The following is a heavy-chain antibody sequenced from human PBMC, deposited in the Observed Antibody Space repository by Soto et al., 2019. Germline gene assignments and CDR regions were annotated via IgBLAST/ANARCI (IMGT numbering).Heavy chain of an antibody. CDR2: VIPMFGTA. J-gene: IGHJ6*02. CDR3: AVGFKLDYYSLDV. D-gene: IGHD3-10*01. V-gene: IGHV1-69*01. Sequence: QVQLVQSGAEERKPGSSVKVSCRSSGGIFTASAISWVRQAPGQGPEWMGGVIPMFGTANYPQRFQGRVTINADESTNTVYMKLSSLRSEDTAVYFCAVGFKLDYYSLDVWGQGTTVTVSS. CDR1: GGIFTASA.